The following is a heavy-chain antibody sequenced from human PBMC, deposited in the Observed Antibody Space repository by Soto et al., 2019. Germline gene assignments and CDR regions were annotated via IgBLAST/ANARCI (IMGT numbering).Heavy chain of an antibody. CDR3: AKDRRAGGNSAFYFDF. J-gene: IGHJ4*02. Sequence: PGGSLRLSCAASGSKFSNYAMSWVRQAPGKGLEWVSLISATGGGTYYADSVKGRFTISRDNSHNTLYLRVHSLTAEDTAVYYCAKDRRAGGNSAFYFDFWGQGAQVTVSS. CDR1: GSKFSNYA. CDR2: ISATGGGT. D-gene: IGHD3-16*01. V-gene: IGHV3-23*01.